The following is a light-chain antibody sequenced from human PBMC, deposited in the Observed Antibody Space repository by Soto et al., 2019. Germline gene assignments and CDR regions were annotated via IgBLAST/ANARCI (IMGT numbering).Light chain of an antibody. CDR1: QTVRNNY. Sequence: VLTQSPGTLSLSPGERATLSCSASQTVRNNYLAWYQQKPGQAPRLLISDASNRAADIPDRFSGSGSGTDFTLTINRLEPEDFAVYYCQQYAGSPRTFGQGTKVDIK. CDR3: QQYAGSPRT. V-gene: IGKV3-20*01. CDR2: DAS. J-gene: IGKJ1*01.